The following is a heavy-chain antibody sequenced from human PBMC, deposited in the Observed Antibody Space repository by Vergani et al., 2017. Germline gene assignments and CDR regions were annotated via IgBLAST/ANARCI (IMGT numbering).Heavy chain of an antibody. Sequence: QVQLQQWGAGLLKPSETLSLTCAVYGGSFSGYYWSWIRQPPGKGLEWIGYIYHSGSTYYNPSLKSRVTISVDRSKNQFSLKLSSVTAADTAVYYCARPKPTGEVDYWGQGTLVTVSS. V-gene: IGHV4-34*01. CDR1: GGSFSGYY. J-gene: IGHJ4*02. D-gene: IGHD7-27*01. CDR2: IYHSGST. CDR3: ARPKPTGEVDY.